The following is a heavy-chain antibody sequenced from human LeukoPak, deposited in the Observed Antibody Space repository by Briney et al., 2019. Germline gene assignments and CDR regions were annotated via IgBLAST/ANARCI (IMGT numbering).Heavy chain of an antibody. J-gene: IGHJ3*02. CDR2: IGTAGDT. Sequence: GGSLRLSCAASGFTFSSYDMHWVRQATGKGLEWVSAIGTAGDTYYSGSVRGRFTVSRENAKDSLYLQMNSLRAEDTAVYYCAKGSVMVREVIINGDAFDMWGQGTMVTVSS. V-gene: IGHV3-13*01. CDR1: GFTFSSYD. CDR3: AKGSVMVREVIINGDAFDM. D-gene: IGHD3-10*01.